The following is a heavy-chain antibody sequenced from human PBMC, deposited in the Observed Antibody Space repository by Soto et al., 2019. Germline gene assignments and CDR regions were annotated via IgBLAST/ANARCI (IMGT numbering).Heavy chain of an antibody. CDR2: ISYSGST. J-gene: IGHJ4*02. CDR1: GGSISSGNYY. D-gene: IGHD1-26*01. CDR3: ASVGTPATGLYCSDY. Sequence: QVQLQESGPGLVKPSQTLSLTCTVSGGSISSGNYYWSWIRQPPGKGLEWIGFISYSGSTYYNASLTSRVTISVDTTKNQSSLNLSFVTAAHTAVYYCASVGTPATGLYCSDYWGQGTLVTVSS. V-gene: IGHV4-30-4*01.